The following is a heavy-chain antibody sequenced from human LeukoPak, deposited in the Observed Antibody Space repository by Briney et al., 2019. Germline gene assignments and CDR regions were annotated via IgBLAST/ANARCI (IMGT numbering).Heavy chain of an antibody. D-gene: IGHD3-10*01. CDR3: AREGSGQVIDY. Sequence: ASVKVSCKASGYTFTSYYMHWVRQAPGQGLEWMGIINPSGGSTSYAQKFQGRVTMTRDTSTSTAYMELSRLRSDDTAVYYCAREGSGQVIDYWGQGTLVTVSS. CDR1: GYTFTSYY. CDR2: INPSGGST. J-gene: IGHJ4*02. V-gene: IGHV1-46*01.